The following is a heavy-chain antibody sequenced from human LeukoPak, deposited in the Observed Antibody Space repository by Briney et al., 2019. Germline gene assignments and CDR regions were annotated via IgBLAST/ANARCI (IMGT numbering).Heavy chain of an antibody. V-gene: IGHV1-24*01. D-gene: IGHD3-16*02. Sequence: GASVKVSCKASGYTFTGYYMHWVRQAPGKGLEWMGGFDPEDGETIYAQKFQGRVTMTEDTSTDTAYMELSSLRSEDTAVYYCATGKTYYDYVWGSYRYGCFDYWGQGTLVTVSS. CDR1: GYTFTGYY. CDR3: ATGKTYYDYVWGSYRYGCFDY. J-gene: IGHJ4*02. CDR2: FDPEDGET.